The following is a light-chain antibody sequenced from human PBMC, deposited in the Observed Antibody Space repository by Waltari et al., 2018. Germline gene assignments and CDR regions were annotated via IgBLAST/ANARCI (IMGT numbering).Light chain of an antibody. CDR2: DAS. CDR1: QSVSRT. CDR3: QKYGTLPAT. V-gene: IGKV3-20*01. J-gene: IGKJ1*01. Sequence: EIVLTQSPGTLSLSPGDRATLSCRASQSVSRTLAWYQQKPGQAPRLRIYDASSRATGIPDRFSGSGSGTDFSLTISRLEPEDFAVYYCQKYGTLPATFGQGTKVEIK.